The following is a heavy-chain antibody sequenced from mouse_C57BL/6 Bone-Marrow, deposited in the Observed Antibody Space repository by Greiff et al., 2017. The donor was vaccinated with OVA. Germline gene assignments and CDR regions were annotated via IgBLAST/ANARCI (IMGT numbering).Heavy chain of an antibody. CDR2: IYPSDSET. D-gene: IGHD1-1*01. CDR1: GYTFTSYW. Sequence: VQLQQPGAELVRPGSSVKLSCKASGYTFTSYWMDWVKQRPGQGLEWIGNIYPSDSETHYNQKFKDKATLTVDKYSCTAFMQLSSLASEDSAVYYCARGPLVVARNWYFDVWGTGTTVTVSS. CDR3: ARGPLVVARNWYFDV. V-gene: IGHV1-61*01. J-gene: IGHJ1*03.